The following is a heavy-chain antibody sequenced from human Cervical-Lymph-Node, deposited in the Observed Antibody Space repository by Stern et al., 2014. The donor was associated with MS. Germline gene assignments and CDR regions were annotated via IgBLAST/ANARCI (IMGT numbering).Heavy chain of an antibody. CDR1: GDTFSNFA. V-gene: IGHV1-69*01. Sequence: VQLVESGAEVKRPGSSVKVSCKTSGDTFSNFAINLVRQAPGQGLEWMGGIIPIYAPASYAQKFRGRVTMTADESTDTVFMELNSLRSEDTAVYYCAKAVPNHDAFDIWGQGTMVTVSS. J-gene: IGHJ3*02. CDR3: AKAVPNHDAFDI. CDR2: IIPIYAPA. D-gene: IGHD1-14*01.